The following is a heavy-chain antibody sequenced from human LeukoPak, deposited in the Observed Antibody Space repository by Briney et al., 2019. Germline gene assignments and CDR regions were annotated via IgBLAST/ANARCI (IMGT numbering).Heavy chain of an antibody. V-gene: IGHV4-59*01. CDR2: IYYSGST. J-gene: IGHJ4*02. CDR3: AGAEQWLPDYYFDY. D-gene: IGHD6-19*01. Sequence: PSETLSLTCTVSGGSISSYYWSWIRQPPGKGLGWIGYIYYSGSTNYNPSLKSRVTISVDTSKNQFSLKLSSVTAADTAVYYCAGAEQWLPDYYFDYWGQGTLVTVSS. CDR1: GGSISSYY.